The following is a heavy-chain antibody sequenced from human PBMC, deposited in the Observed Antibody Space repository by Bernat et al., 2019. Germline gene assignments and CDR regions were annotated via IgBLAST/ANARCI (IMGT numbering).Heavy chain of an antibody. Sequence: QLQLQESGPGLVKPSETLSLTCTVSGGSISSSSYYWGWIRQPPGKGLEWIGSIYYSGSTYYNPSLKSRVTISVDTSKNQFSLKLSSVTAADTAVYYCASQIGYCSSTSCYLLQAFDIWGQGTTVTVSS. CDR3: ASQIGYCSSTSCYLLQAFDI. J-gene: IGHJ3*02. D-gene: IGHD2-2*01. CDR2: IYYSGST. CDR1: GGSISSSSYY. V-gene: IGHV4-39*01.